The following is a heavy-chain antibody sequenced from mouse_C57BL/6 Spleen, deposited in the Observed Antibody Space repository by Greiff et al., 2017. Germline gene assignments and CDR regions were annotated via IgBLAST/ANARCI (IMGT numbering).Heavy chain of an antibody. Sequence: QVQLKQPGAELVRPGSSVKLSCKASGYTFTSYWMDWVKQRPGQGLEWIGNIYPSDSETHYNQKFKDKATLTVDKSSSTAYMQLSSLTSEDSAVYYCARTGDLSPSYWGQGTLVTVSA. J-gene: IGHJ3*01. CDR3: ARTGDLSPSY. CDR2: IYPSDSET. CDR1: GYTFTSYW. V-gene: IGHV1-61*01. D-gene: IGHD2-13*01.